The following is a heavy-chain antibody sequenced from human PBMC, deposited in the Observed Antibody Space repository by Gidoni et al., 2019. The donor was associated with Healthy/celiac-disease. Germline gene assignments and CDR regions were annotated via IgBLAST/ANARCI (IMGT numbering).Heavy chain of an antibody. J-gene: IGHJ6*03. D-gene: IGHD1-26*01. Sequence: QVQLQQWGAGLLKPSETLSLTCAVSGGSFSGYYWRWIRQPPGKGLEWIGEINHSGSTNYTPSLESRVTRSVDTSKNQFSLKLSSVTAADTAVYYCARALKNSGSYVGRVEGRYYYYDMDVWGKGTTVTVSS. CDR1: GGSFSGYY. CDR2: INHSGST. V-gene: IGHV4-34*01. CDR3: ARALKNSGSYVGRVEGRYYYYDMDV.